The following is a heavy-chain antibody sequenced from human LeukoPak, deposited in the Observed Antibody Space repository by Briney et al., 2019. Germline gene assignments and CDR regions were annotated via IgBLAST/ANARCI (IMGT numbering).Heavy chain of an antibody. V-gene: IGHV3-30*02. CDR1: GFTFSSNG. CDR2: IQYDGSKK. D-gene: IGHD3-10*01. J-gene: IGHJ4*02. Sequence: GGSLRLSCVASGFTFSSNGMHWVRQAPGKGLEWVTFIQYDGSKKYYADSVKGRFTISRDNSKNTLYLEMNILRAEDTAVYYCAKDIGSYYDYWGQGILVTVSS. CDR3: AKDIGSYYDY.